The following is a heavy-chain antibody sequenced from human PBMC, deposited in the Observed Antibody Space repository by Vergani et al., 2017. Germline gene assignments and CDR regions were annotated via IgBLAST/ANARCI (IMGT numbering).Heavy chain of an antibody. D-gene: IGHD6-19*01. V-gene: IGHV3-30-3*01. CDR1: GFTFSSYA. J-gene: IGHJ3*02. Sequence: QVQLVESGGGVVQPGRSLRLSCAASGFTFSSYAMHWVRQAPGKGLEWVAVISYDGSNKYYADSVKGRFTISRDNSKNTLYLQMNSLRAEDTAVYYCARGVSGWYDAFDIWGQGTMVTVSS. CDR2: ISYDGSNK. CDR3: ARGVSGWYDAFDI.